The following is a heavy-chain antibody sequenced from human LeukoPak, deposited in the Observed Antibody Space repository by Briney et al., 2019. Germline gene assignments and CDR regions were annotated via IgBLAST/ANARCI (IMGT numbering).Heavy chain of an antibody. Sequence: SETLSLTCLVSGGSISSYYWSWIRQPPGKGLEWIGYIYYSGSTNYNPSLKSRVTISVDTSKNQFSLKLSSVTAADTAVYYCARGVPHLDYWGQGTLVTVSS. J-gene: IGHJ4*02. V-gene: IGHV4-59*12. D-gene: IGHD3-10*01. CDR2: IYYSGST. CDR1: GGSISSYY. CDR3: ARGVPHLDY.